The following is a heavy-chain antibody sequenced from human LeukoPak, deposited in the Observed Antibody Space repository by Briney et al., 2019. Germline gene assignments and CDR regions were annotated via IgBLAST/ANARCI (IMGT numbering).Heavy chain of an antibody. D-gene: IGHD3-10*01. CDR1: GYTFTGDY. CDR3: ARGGYYGSGSYYLSPHDAFDI. V-gene: IGHV1-2*04. J-gene: IGHJ3*02. CDR2: INPNSGGT. Sequence: ASVKVSCKASGYTFTGDYMHWVRQAPGQWLEWMGGINPNSGGTSYAQKFQGWVTMTRDTSISTAYMELSRLRSDDTAVYYCARGGYYGSGSYYLSPHDAFDIWGQGTMVTVSS.